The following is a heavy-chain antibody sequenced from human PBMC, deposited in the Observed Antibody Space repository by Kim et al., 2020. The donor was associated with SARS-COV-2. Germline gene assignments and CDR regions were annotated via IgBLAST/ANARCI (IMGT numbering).Heavy chain of an antibody. CDR1: GFTVSRNY. J-gene: IGHJ6*02. V-gene: IGHV3-53*01. Sequence: LSLTCAASGFTVSRNYMSCVRQAPGKGLEWVSVIYSGGSTYYADSVKGRFTISRDNSKNTLYLQMNSLRAEDTAVYYCARGLVGSSGGYGMDVWGPGTTVTVPS. CDR3: ARGLVGSSGGYGMDV. CDR2: IYSGGST. D-gene: IGHD6-13*01.